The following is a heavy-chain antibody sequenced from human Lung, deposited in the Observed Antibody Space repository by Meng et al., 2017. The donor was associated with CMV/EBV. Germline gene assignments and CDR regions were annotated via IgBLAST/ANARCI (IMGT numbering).Heavy chain of an antibody. CDR1: GFYFSDYA. CDR2: THYDESEK. D-gene: IGHD1-26*01. Sequence: GGSLRLSCTAPGFYFSDYAMHWVRQAPGKGPEWVTFTHYDESEKYYADSVKGRFTITRDNYKKTLYLQMNSLRPEDTAVYYCASSYNGKYYPPYYYYYYGMDVWGQGTTVTVSS. J-gene: IGHJ6*02. V-gene: IGHV3-30*02. CDR3: ASSYNGKYYPPYYYYYYGMDV.